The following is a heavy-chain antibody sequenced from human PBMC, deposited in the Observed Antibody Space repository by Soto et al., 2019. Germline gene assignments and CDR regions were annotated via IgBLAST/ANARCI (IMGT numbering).Heavy chain of an antibody. D-gene: IGHD3-10*01. CDR3: ARLSVWFGELFGYFDY. CDR1: GGPLSSYY. V-gene: IGHV4-59*08. J-gene: IGHJ4*02. CDR2: IYYSGST. Sequence: SGTLSPTRPVSGGPLSSYYWSWIRPPPGKGLEWIGYIYYSGSTNYNPSLKGRVTISVDTSKNQFSLKLSSVTAADTAVYYCARLSVWFGELFGYFDYWGQGTLVTVSS.